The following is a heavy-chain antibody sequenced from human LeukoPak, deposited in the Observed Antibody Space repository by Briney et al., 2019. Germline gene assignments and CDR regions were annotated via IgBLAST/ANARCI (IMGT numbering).Heavy chain of an antibody. V-gene: IGHV1-69*05. CDR2: IIPIFGTA. J-gene: IGHJ5*02. CDR3: AREGYSGYDSWFDP. CDR1: GGTFSSYA. D-gene: IGHD5-12*01. Sequence: SVKVSCKASGGTFSSYAISWVRQAPGQGLEWMGGIIPIFGTANYAQKFQGRVTITTDESTSIAYMELSSLRSEDTAVYYCAREGYSGYDSWFDPWGQGTLVTVSS.